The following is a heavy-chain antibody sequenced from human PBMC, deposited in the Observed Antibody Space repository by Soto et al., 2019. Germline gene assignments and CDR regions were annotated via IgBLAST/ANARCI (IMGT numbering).Heavy chain of an antibody. CDR3: AREGIVVVPAAHKEYYYYSYMDV. V-gene: IGHV4-34*01. Sequence: SETLSLTCAVYGGSFSGYYWSWIRRPPGKGLEWIGEINHSGSTNYNPSLKSRVTISVDTSKNQFSLKLSSVTAADTAVYYCAREGIVVVPAAHKEYYYYSYMDVWGKGTTVTVSS. J-gene: IGHJ6*03. CDR1: GGSFSGYY. CDR2: INHSGST. D-gene: IGHD2-2*01.